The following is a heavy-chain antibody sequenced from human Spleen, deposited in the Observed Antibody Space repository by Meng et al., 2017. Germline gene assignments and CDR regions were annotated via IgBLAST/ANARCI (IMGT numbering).Heavy chain of an antibody. J-gene: IGHJ4*02. Sequence: QVQLVQSGAEVKKPGASLKVSCQASGYAFTDFHIHWIRQAPGQGLEWMGRINPNSGGTNYAQKFQGRVAMTRDTSISAAFMELSRLRSDDTAVYYCATATSSHSFDYWGQGTLVTVSS. CDR3: ATATSSHSFDY. CDR2: INPNSGGT. V-gene: IGHV1-2*06. CDR1: GYAFTDFH. D-gene: IGHD2-2*01.